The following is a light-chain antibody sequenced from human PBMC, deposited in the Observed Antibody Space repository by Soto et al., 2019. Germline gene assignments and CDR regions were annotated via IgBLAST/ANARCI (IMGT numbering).Light chain of an antibody. V-gene: IGLV2-14*01. Sequence: QSVLTQPASVSGSPGQSITISCTGTSSDFGGYNYVSWYQQHPGKATKLMIYDVSNRPSGVSNRFSGSKSGNTASLTISGLQAEDEADYYCSSYTSSSTLRVFGTGTKVTVL. J-gene: IGLJ1*01. CDR3: SSYTSSSTLRV. CDR1: SSDFGGYNY. CDR2: DVS.